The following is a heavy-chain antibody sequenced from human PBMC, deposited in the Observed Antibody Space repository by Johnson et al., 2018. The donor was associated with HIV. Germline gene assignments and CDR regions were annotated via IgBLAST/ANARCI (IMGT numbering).Heavy chain of an antibody. Sequence: VQLVVPGGSVVRPGGSLRVSCAASGVTRDDNGISWVRQAPGKGLEWVSVIYSGGTIYYADSVNGRLSISRDNAKNSLYLQMNSLRAEDTAVYYCARGGAYCGGDCNAFDIWGQGTMVTVSS. CDR3: ARGGAYCGGDCNAFDI. J-gene: IGHJ3*02. CDR1: GVTRDDNG. D-gene: IGHD2-21*02. V-gene: IGHV3-20*04. CDR2: IYSGGTI.